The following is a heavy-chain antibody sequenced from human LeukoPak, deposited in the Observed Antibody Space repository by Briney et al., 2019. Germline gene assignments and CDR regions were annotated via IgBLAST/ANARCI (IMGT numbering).Heavy chain of an antibody. CDR3: ARRRGLYYYDSSGYPFDY. CDR2: ISAYNGNT. V-gene: IGHV1-18*01. J-gene: IGHJ4*02. CDR1: GYTFTSYG. Sequence: ASVKVACKACGYTFTSYGISWVRQAPGQGLEWLGWISAYNGNTNYAQKLQGRVTMTTDTSTSTAYMELRSLRSDDTAVYYCARRRGLYYYDSSGYPFDYWGQGTLVTVSS. D-gene: IGHD3-22*01.